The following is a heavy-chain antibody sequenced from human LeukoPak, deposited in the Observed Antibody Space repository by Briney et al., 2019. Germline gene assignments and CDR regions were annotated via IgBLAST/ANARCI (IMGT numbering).Heavy chain of an antibody. CDR2: INAGNGNT. Sequence: WASVKVSCKASGYTFTSYAMHWVRQAPGQRLEWMGWINAGNGNTKYSQKFQGRATITRDTSASTAYMELSSLISEDTAVYYGAGILNARYGGGGSCRYPDLWYWGQGTLVTVSS. CDR1: GYTFTSYA. J-gene: IGHJ4*02. CDR3: AGILNARYGGGGSCRYPDLWY. D-gene: IGHD2-15*01. V-gene: IGHV1-3*01.